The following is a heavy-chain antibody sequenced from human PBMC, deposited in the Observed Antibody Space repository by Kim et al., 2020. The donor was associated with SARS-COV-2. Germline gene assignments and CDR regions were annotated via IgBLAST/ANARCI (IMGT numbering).Heavy chain of an antibody. V-gene: IGHV3-23*01. D-gene: IGHD5-18*01. CDR2: ITGIGDTT. CDR1: GFTFINYA. CDR3: ARVKLWDKHFFDY. J-gene: IGHJ4*02. Sequence: GGSLRLSCAASGFTFINYALSWVRQVPGKGLEWVSLITGIGDTTYYADSVKGRFTISSDSSKNTLYLQMNGLRAEDTAVYYCARVKLWDKHFFDYWGQGT.